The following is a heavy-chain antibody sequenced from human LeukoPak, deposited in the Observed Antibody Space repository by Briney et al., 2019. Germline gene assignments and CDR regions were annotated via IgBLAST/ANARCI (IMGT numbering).Heavy chain of an antibody. CDR3: AREWRIQLWLFRYYYYMDV. D-gene: IGHD5-18*01. CDR1: GGSFSDYY. V-gene: IGHV4-34*01. J-gene: IGHJ6*03. CDR2: INSSGST. Sequence: SETLSLTCAVYGGSFSDYYWSWIRQPPGKGLEWIGEINSSGSTNYNPSLKSRVTISVDKSKNQFSLKLSSVTAADTAVYYCAREWRIQLWLFRYYYYMDVWGKGTTVTVSS.